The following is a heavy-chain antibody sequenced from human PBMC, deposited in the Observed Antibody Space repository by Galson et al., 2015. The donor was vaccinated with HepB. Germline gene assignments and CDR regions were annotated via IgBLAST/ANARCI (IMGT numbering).Heavy chain of an antibody. CDR2: IWYDGSNK. CDR1: GYTFSSYG. Sequence: SLRLSCAASGYTFSSYGMHWVRQAPGKGLEWVAVIWYDGSNKYYADSVKGRFTISRDNSKNTLYLQMNSLRAEDTAVYYCARAPASGSYEVIMALGPIRYWGQGTLVTVSS. J-gene: IGHJ4*02. V-gene: IGHV3-33*08. D-gene: IGHD1-26*01. CDR3: ARAPASGSYEVIMALGPIRY.